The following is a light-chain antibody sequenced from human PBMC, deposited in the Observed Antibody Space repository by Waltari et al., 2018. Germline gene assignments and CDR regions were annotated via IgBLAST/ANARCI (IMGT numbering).Light chain of an antibody. V-gene: IGLV2-14*03. Sequence: QSALTQPASVSGSPGQSITIPCPGTSSDVGRYNYVSWYQQHPGKAPKLMIFDVTDRPSGVSNRFSASKSGNTASLTISGLEAEDEADYYCSSYTSSGTLVFGGGTKLTVL. J-gene: IGLJ2*01. CDR3: SSYTSSGTLV. CDR2: DVT. CDR1: SSDVGRYNY.